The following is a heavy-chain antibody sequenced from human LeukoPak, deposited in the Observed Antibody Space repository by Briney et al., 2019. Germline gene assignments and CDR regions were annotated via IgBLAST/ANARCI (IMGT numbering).Heavy chain of an antibody. CDR1: GFTFRSSV. CDR2: IKYDGSEK. V-gene: IGHV3-7*01. Sequence: GGSLRLSCVASGFTFRSSVMSWVRQAPGKGLEWVANIKYDGSEKFYVDSVKGRFTISRDNAKNSLYLHMNSLRAGDTAVYYCARGSGEYYDFWSGWDYWGQGTLVTVSS. J-gene: IGHJ4*02. D-gene: IGHD3-3*01. CDR3: ARGSGEYYDFWSGWDY.